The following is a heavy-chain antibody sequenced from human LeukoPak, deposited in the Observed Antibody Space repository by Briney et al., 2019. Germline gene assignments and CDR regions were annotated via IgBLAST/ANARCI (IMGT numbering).Heavy chain of an antibody. J-gene: IGHJ4*02. D-gene: IGHD3-3*02. CDR3: AKDRGIFGDY. V-gene: IGHV3-23*01. Sequence: PGGYLRRSCAASGFTFSSYAMSWVRQAPGKGLEWVSVISGSGDSIYYADSVKGRFTISRDNSKNTLDLQMNSLRAEDTAVYYCAKDRGIFGDYWGQGALVTVSS. CDR2: ISGSGDSI. CDR1: GFTFSSYA.